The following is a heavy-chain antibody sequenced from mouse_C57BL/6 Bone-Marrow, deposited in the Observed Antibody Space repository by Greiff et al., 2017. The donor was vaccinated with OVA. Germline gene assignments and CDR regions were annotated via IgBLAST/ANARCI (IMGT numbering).Heavy chain of an antibody. V-gene: IGHV1-81*01. D-gene: IGHD1-1*01. J-gene: IGHJ2*01. Sequence: VKLQESGAELARPGASVKLSCKASGYTFTSYGISWVKQRTGQGLEWIGEIYPRSGNTYYNEKFKGKATLTADKSSSTAYMELRSLTSEDSAVYFCARSYGSSYFDYWGQGTTLTVSS. CDR2: IYPRSGNT. CDR1: GYTFTSYG. CDR3: ARSYGSSYFDY.